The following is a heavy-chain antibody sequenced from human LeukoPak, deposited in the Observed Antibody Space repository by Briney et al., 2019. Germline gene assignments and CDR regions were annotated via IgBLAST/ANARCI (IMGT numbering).Heavy chain of an antibody. D-gene: IGHD6-13*01. CDR3: ARDRSIAAAGTNFDY. Sequence: ASVKVSCKASGYTFSSYGISWVRQAPGQGLEWMGWISAYNGNTNYAQKLQGRVTMTTDTSTSTAYMELRSLRSDDTAVYYCARDRSIAAAGTNFDYWGQGTLVTVSS. J-gene: IGHJ4*02. CDR1: GYTFSSYG. V-gene: IGHV1-18*01. CDR2: ISAYNGNT.